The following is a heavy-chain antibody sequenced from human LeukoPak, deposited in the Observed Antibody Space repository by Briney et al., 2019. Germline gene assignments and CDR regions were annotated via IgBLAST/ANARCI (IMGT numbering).Heavy chain of an antibody. CDR3: ARHRDPIDY. V-gene: IGHV4-39*01. CDR2: MFYTGTP. J-gene: IGHJ4*02. CDR1: GGSISSSRHF. Sequence: SETLSLTCTVSGGSISSSRHFWGWIRQPPGKGLEWIGSMFYTGTPFYSPSFKSRITISVDTSKNQFSLKLISVTAADTAVYCCARHRDPIDYWGQGTLVTVSS.